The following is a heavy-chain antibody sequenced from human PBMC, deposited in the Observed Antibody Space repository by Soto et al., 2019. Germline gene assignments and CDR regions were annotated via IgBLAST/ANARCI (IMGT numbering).Heavy chain of an antibody. V-gene: IGHV3-7*01. CDR3: ARARRYCSGGSCYSVYFQH. CDR1: GFTFSSYW. J-gene: IGHJ1*01. CDR2: IKQDGSEK. D-gene: IGHD2-15*01. Sequence: GGSLRLSCAASGFTFSSYWMSWVRQAPGKGLEWVANIKQDGSEKYYVDSVKGRFTISRDNAKNSLYLQMNSLRAEDTAVYYCARARRYCSGGSCYSVYFQHWGQGTLVTVSS.